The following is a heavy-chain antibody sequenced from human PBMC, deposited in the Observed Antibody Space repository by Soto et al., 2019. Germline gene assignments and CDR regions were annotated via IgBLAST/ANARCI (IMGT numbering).Heavy chain of an antibody. V-gene: IGHV3-21*01. CDR2: ISSGSSDT. CDR1: ELTLSGVS. CDR3: ARVAY. Sequence: GGPLRLSVKAPELTLSGVSMNWVRQGPGKGREWVASISSGSSDTWYADSVKGRFIISRDNAQNSLFLQMNTLRPEDTAMYYCARVAYWGPGTQVTVSS. J-gene: IGHJ4*02.